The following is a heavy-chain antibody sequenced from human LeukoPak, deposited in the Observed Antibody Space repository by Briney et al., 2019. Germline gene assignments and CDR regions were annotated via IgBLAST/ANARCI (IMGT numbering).Heavy chain of an antibody. V-gene: IGHV4-59*01. CDR2: IYYSGST. CDR3: ARGAVVVPAAMGTSNWFDP. J-gene: IGHJ5*02. Sequence: SETLSLTCTVSGGSISSYYWSWIRQPPGKGLEWIGYIYYSGSTNYNPSLKSRVTISVDTSKNQFSLKLSSVTAADTSVYYCARGAVVVPAAMGTSNWFDPWGQGTLVTVSS. CDR1: GGSISSYY. D-gene: IGHD2-2*01.